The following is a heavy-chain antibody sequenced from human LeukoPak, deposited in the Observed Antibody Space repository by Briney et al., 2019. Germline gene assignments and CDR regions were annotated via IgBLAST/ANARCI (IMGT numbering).Heavy chain of an antibody. CDR1: GFTFSDYY. CDR2: ISGSGGST. V-gene: IGHV3-23*01. Sequence: GGSLRLSCAASGFTFSDYYMGWIRQAPGKGLEWVSAISGSGGSTYYADSVKGRFTISRDNSKNTLYLQMNSLRAEDTAVYYCARGSNDYLGVSWFDPWGQGTLVTVSS. CDR3: ARGSNDYLGVSWFDP. J-gene: IGHJ5*02. D-gene: IGHD1-1*01.